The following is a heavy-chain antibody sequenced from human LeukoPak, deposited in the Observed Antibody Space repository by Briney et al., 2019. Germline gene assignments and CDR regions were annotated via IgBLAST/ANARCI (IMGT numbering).Heavy chain of an antibody. CDR2: ISGSGGST. CDR3: AKYISSGYRYFDY. V-gene: IGHV3-23*01. Sequence: PGGSLRLSCAASGFTFSSYAMSWVRQAPGKGLEWVSAISGSGGSTYYADSVKGRFTISRDNSKHTLYLQMNSLRAEDTAVYYRAKYISSGYRYFDYWGQGTLVTVSS. CDR1: GFTFSSYA. D-gene: IGHD6-6*01. J-gene: IGHJ4*02.